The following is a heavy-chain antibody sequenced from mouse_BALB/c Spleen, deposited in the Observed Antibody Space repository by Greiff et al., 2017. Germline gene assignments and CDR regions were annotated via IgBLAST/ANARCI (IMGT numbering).Heavy chain of an antibody. CDR3: AKGETARGIAWFAY. Sequence: EVKLQESGPGLVKPSQSLSLTCTVTGYSITSDYAWNWIRQFPGNKLEWMGYISYSGSTSYNPSLKSRISITRDTSKNQFFLQLNSVTTEDTATYYCAKGETARGIAWFAYWGQGTLVTVSA. CDR1: GYSITSDYA. J-gene: IGHJ3*01. D-gene: IGHD3-2*01. V-gene: IGHV3-2*02. CDR2: ISYSGST.